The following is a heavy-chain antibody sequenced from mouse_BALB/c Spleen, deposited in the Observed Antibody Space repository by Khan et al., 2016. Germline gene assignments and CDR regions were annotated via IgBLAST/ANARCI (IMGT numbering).Heavy chain of an antibody. J-gene: IGHJ2*01. CDR2: ISYNGST. D-gene: IGHD3-3*01. CDR3: ARTARIKY. V-gene: IGHV3-2*02. CDR1: GYSITGGYG. Sequence: EVKLLESGPGLVKPSQSLSLTCTVPGYSITGGYGWNWIRQFPGNKLGWMGYISYNGSTNYNPSLKSRITFTRDTSKNQFFLQLNSVTTEDTATYYCARTARIKYWGQGTTLTVAS.